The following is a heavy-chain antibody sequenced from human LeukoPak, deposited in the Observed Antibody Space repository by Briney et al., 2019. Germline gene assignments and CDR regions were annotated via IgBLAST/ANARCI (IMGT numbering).Heavy chain of an antibody. D-gene: IGHD3-3*01. J-gene: IGHJ5*02. Sequence: GGSLRLSCVASGFTFSSYWMSWVRQAPGKGLEWVANIKQDGSEKYYVDSVKGRFTISRDNAKNSLYLQMNSLRAEDTAVYYCARLRFLEWLPHPWGFDPWGQGTLVTVSS. CDR3: ARLRFLEWLPHPWGFDP. CDR2: IKQDGSEK. V-gene: IGHV3-7*01. CDR1: GFTFSSYW.